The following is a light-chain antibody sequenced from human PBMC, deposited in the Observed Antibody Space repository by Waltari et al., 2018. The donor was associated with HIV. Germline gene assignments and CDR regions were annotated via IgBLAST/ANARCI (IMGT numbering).Light chain of an antibody. Sequence: VLTQSPGTLSLSPGERATTSCRASQNGGGNYLAWYQQRPGQTPRLLIYDASSRATGIPDRFSGSGSGTDFTLTITRLEPEDFAVYYCQQYGSSPLFTFGPGTKVDI. V-gene: IGKV3-20*01. CDR2: DAS. J-gene: IGKJ3*01. CDR3: QQYGSSPLFT. CDR1: QNGGGNY.